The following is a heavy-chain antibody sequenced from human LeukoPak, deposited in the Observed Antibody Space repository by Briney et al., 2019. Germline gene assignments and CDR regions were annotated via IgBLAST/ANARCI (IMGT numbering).Heavy chain of an antibody. V-gene: IGHV4-39*01. J-gene: IGHJ6*03. Sequence: SETLPLTCTVSGGSISSYYWGWIRQPPGKGLEWIGSIYYSGSTYYNPSLKSRVTISVDTSKNQFSLKLSSVTAADTAVYYCARSGAVAGKYYYYYMDVWGKGTTVTISS. D-gene: IGHD6-19*01. CDR1: GGSISSYY. CDR3: ARSGAVAGKYYYYYMDV. CDR2: IYYSGST.